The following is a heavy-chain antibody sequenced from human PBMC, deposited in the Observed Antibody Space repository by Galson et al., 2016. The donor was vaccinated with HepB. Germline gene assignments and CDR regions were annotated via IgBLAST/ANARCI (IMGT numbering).Heavy chain of an antibody. Sequence: ETLSLTCAVSRASITDDYWGWLRQSPGKGQEWIGEINHSGATNYKPYLKSRISLAVDTPKNHLSLRLSSLTAADTAGYYCLSAGRQQLMRGVFDFWGHGGLVTVAS. CDR3: LSAGRQQLMRGVFDF. D-gene: IGHD6-13*01. V-gene: IGHV4-34*01. J-gene: IGHJ5*01. CDR2: INHSGAT. CDR1: RASITDDY.